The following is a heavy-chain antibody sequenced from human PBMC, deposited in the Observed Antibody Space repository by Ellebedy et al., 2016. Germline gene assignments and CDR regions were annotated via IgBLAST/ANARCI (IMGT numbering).Heavy chain of an antibody. CDR2: INAGNGNT. CDR3: ARDPTVTSYHFDY. V-gene: IGHV1-3*01. Sequence: ASVKVSCXASGYTFTSYAVHWVRQAPGQGLEWMGWINAGNGNTKYSQKFQGRVTITRDTSASTAYMDLSSLRSEDTAVYYCARDPTVTSYHFDYWGQGTLVTVSS. CDR1: GYTFTSYA. D-gene: IGHD4-17*01. J-gene: IGHJ4*02.